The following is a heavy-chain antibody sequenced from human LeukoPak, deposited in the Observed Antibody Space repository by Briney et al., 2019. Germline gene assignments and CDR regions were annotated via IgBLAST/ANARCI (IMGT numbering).Heavy chain of an antibody. CDR3: AREEYCSGGSCYYFDY. D-gene: IGHD2-15*01. CDR2: ISAYNGNT. Sequence: ASVKVSCKASGYTFTSYGISWVRQAPGQGLECMGWISAYNGNTNYAQKLQGRVTMTTDTSTSTAYMELRSLRSDDTAVYYCAREEYCSGGSCYYFDYWGREPWSPSPQ. V-gene: IGHV1-18*01. CDR1: GYTFTSYG. J-gene: IGHJ4*02.